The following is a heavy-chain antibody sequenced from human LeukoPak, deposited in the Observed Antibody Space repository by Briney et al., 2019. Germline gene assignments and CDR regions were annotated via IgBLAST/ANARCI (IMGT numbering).Heavy chain of an antibody. V-gene: IGHV4-34*01. CDR1: GGSFSGYY. J-gene: IGHJ5*02. Sequence: SETLSLTCAVNGGSFSGYYWSWIRQPPGKGLEWIGEINHSGSTNYNPSLKSRVTISVDTSKNQFSLKLSSVTAADTAVYYCARGRGYCGGDCPRSWGQGTLVTVSS. D-gene: IGHD2-21*02. CDR2: INHSGST. CDR3: ARGRGYCGGDCPRS.